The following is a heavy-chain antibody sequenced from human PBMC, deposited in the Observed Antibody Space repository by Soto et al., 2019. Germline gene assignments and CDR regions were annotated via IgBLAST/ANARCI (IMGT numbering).Heavy chain of an antibody. CDR1: GGTFSSYT. Sequence: SVKVSCKASGGTFSSYTISWVRQAPGQGLEWMGRIIPILGIANYAQKFQGRVTITADKSTSTAYMELSSLRSEDTAVYYCARSREGVIEDAFDIWGQGTMVTVSS. V-gene: IGHV1-69*02. D-gene: IGHD3-10*01. J-gene: IGHJ3*02. CDR3: ARSREGVIEDAFDI. CDR2: IIPILGIA.